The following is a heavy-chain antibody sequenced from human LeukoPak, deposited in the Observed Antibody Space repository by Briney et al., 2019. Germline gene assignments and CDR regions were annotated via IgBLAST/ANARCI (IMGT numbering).Heavy chain of an antibody. CDR3: ARGWYYDSSGYFDY. D-gene: IGHD3-22*01. J-gene: IGHJ4*02. V-gene: IGHV1-46*01. Sequence: ASVTVSCKASGYTFISYYMHWVRQAPGQGLEWMGIIHPSGDSTRYAQKFQGRVTLTRDTSTSTVYMELSSLRSGDTAVYYCARGWYYDSSGYFDYWGQGTLLTVSS. CDR2: IHPSGDST. CDR1: GYTFISYY.